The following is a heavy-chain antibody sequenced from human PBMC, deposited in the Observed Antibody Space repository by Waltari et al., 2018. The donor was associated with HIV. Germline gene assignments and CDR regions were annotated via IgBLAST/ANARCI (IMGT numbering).Heavy chain of an antibody. Sequence: QVQLVQSGAEVKKPGSSMKVSCKASRGTFSSYAIRWVRQAPGQGLEWMGGIIPVFGTPKYAQKFQGRVTITADESTDTAFLELSNLKFEDTAVYYCARDRRYSGYDFDFWGQGTLVTVSS. CDR3: ARDRRYSGYDFDF. V-gene: IGHV1-69*01. CDR1: RGTFSSYA. J-gene: IGHJ4*02. CDR2: IIPVFGTP. D-gene: IGHD5-12*01.